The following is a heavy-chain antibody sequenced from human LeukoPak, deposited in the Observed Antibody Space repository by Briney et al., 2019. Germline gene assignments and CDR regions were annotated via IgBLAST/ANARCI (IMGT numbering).Heavy chain of an antibody. CDR2: IYPGDSDT. CDR1: GYSFTSYW. V-gene: IGHV5-51*01. CDR3: ARHPPRYCSSTSCYDSSDY. J-gene: IGHJ4*02. Sequence: GESLKISCKGSGYSFTSYWIGWERQMPGKGLEWMGIIYPGDSDTRYSPSFQGQVTISADKSISTAYLHWSSLKASDTAMYYCARHPPRYCSSTSCYDSSDYWGQGTLVTVSS. D-gene: IGHD2-2*01.